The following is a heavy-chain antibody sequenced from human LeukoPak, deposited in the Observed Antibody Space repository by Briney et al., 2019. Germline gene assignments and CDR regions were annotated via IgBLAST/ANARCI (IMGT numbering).Heavy chain of an antibody. CDR1: GFTFSSYW. V-gene: IGHV3-30*03. CDR2: IADNGNDK. D-gene: IGHD3-3*01. J-gene: IGHJ4*02. CDR3: ARGSRPVYDFWSGWTIDY. Sequence: PGGSLRLSCVASGFTFSSYWMHWVRQAPGKGLEWVAVIADNGNDKWYMDSVKGRFTISRDNSKNSLYLEMNSLRAEDTAVFYCARGSRPVYDFWSGWTIDYWGQGTLVTVSS.